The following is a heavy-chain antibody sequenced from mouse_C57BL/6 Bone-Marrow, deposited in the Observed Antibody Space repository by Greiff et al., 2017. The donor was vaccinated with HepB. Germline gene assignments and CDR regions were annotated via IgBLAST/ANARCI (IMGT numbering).Heavy chain of an antibody. CDR1: GYTFTSYW. Sequence: QVQLKQPGAELVKPGASVKMSCKASGYTFTSYWITWVKQRPGQGLEWIGDIYPGSGSTNYNEKFKSKATLTVDTSSSTAYMQLSSLTSEDSAVYYCARRDGKDYYAMDYWGQGTSVTVSS. CDR3: ARRDGKDYYAMDY. J-gene: IGHJ4*01. V-gene: IGHV1-55*01. D-gene: IGHD1-1*01. CDR2: IYPGSGST.